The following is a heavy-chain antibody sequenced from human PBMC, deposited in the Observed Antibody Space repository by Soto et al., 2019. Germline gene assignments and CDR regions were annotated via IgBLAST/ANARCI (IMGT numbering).Heavy chain of an antibody. D-gene: IGHD1-26*01. V-gene: IGHV1-58*01. J-gene: IGHJ4*02. CDR1: GFTFTSSA. Sequence: QMQLVQSGPEVKKPGTSVKVSCKASGFTFTSSAVQWVRQARGQRLEWIGWIVVGSGNTNYAQKFQERVTITRDMSTSTAYMELSSLRSEDTAVYYCAAQERVGAAYDDYWGQGTLVTVSS. CDR3: AAQERVGAAYDDY. CDR2: IVVGSGNT.